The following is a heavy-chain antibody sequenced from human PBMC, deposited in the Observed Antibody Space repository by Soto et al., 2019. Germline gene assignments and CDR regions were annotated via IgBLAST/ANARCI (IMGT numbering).Heavy chain of an antibody. CDR3: ARRYGSSFDY. J-gene: IGHJ4*02. D-gene: IGHD5-12*01. Sequence: QVQLQESGPGLVEPSETLSLTCTLSGGSISSYYWSWIRQPPGQGLEWIGYIYYSGSTNYNPSLKSRVTISVATSKNQFSLKLSSVTAADTAVYYCARRYGSSFDYWGQGTLVTVSS. V-gene: IGHV4-59*08. CDR1: GGSISSYY. CDR2: IYYSGST.